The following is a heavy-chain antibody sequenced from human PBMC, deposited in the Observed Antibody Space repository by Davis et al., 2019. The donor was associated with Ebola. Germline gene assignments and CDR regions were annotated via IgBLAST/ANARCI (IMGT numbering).Heavy chain of an antibody. J-gene: IGHJ6*02. CDR2: ISGSGGST. V-gene: IGHV3-23*01. Sequence: GGSLRLSCAASGFTFSSYWMSWVRQAPGQGLEWVSAISGSGGSTYYADSVKGRFTISRDNSKNTLYLQMNSLRAEDTAVYYCAREEVAALYYYSGMDVWGQGTTVTVSS. CDR1: GFTFSSYW. D-gene: IGHD2-15*01. CDR3: AREEVAALYYYSGMDV.